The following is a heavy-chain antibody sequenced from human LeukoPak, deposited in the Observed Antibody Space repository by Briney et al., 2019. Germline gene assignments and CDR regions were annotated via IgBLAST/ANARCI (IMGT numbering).Heavy chain of an antibody. J-gene: IGHJ6*04. CDR2: ISYDGSNK. D-gene: IGHD6-19*01. Sequence: GRSLRLSCAASGFTFSSYAMHWVRQAPGKGLEWVAVISYDGSNKYYADSVKGRFTISRDNSKNTLYLQMYSLRAEDTAVYYCAGALAVAGHYYYYYGMDVWGKGTTVTVSS. V-gene: IGHV3-30*04. CDR1: GFTFSSYA. CDR3: AGALAVAGHYYYYYGMDV.